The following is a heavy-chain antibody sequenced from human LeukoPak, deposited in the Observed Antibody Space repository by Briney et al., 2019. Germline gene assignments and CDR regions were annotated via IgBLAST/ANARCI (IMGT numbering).Heavy chain of an antibody. D-gene: IGHD2-15*01. Sequence: GESLKISCKGSGYSFSNDWIGWVRQMPGKGLEWMGIICPGDSDTRYSPSFQGQVTISADKSISTAYLQWSSLGASDTAVYYCARRGCNGGSCYAYWGQGTLVTVSS. CDR2: ICPGDSDT. V-gene: IGHV5-51*01. CDR3: ARRGCNGGSCYAY. J-gene: IGHJ4*02. CDR1: GYSFSNDW.